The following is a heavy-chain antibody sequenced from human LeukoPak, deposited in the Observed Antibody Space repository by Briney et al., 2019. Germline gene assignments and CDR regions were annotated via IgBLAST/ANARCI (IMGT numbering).Heavy chain of an antibody. CDR2: IYHSGNT. J-gene: IGHJ5*02. V-gene: IGHV4-4*02. Sequence: PSETLSLTCAVSGGSISSSNWWSWVRQPPGKGLEWIGEIYHSGNTNYNPSLKSRVTISVDTSKNQFSLKLSSVTAADTAVYYCARAISYYYDSSGLDPGRGWFDPWGQGTLVTVSS. D-gene: IGHD3-22*01. CDR3: ARAISYYYDSSGLDPGRGWFDP. CDR1: GGSISSSNW.